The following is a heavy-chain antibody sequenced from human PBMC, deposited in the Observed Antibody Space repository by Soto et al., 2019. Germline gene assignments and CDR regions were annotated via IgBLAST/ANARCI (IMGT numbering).Heavy chain of an antibody. CDR2: IYYSGST. V-gene: IGHV4-30-4*01. Sequence: SETLSLTCTVSGGSISSGDYYWSWIRQPPGKGLEWIGYIYYSGSTYYNPSLKSRVTISVDTSKNQFSLKLSSVTAADTAVYYCARDLGRYYDSSAFDYWGQGTLVTVSS. J-gene: IGHJ4*02. CDR1: GGSISSGDYY. CDR3: ARDLGRYYDSSAFDY. D-gene: IGHD3-22*01.